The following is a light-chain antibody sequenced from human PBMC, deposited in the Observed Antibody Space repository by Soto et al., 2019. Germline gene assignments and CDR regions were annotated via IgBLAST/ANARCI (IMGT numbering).Light chain of an antibody. J-gene: IGLJ3*02. CDR2: RNN. CDR3: AAWDDSLSGPWV. V-gene: IGLV1-47*01. Sequence: QAVLTQPPSASGTPGQRVTISCSGSSSNIGSNYVYWYQQLPGTAPKLLIYRNNQRPSGVPDRSSGSKSGTSASLAISGLRSEDEADYYCAAWDDSLSGPWVFGGGTQLTVL. CDR1: SSNIGSNY.